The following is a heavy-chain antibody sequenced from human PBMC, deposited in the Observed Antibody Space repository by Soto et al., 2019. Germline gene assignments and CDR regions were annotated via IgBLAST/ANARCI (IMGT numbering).Heavy chain of an antibody. V-gene: IGHV3-9*01. J-gene: IGHJ3*02. D-gene: IGHD5-12*01. CDR2: ISWNSGDI. Sequence: EVQLVESGGGLVQPGRSLRLSCAASGFTFDDYAMHWVRQVPGKGLEWVSGISWNSGDIGYADSVKGRFTISSDNAKNSLYLQMNSLRAEDTAFYYCAKGYNLVGVTNDYSAAFDIWGQGTMVTVSS. CDR3: AKGYNLVGVTNDYSAAFDI. CDR1: GFTFDDYA.